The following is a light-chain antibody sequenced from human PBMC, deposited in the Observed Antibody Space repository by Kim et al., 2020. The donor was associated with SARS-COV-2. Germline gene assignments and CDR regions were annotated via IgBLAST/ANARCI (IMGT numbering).Light chain of an antibody. V-gene: IGKV3-11*01. CDR2: DAS. CDR3: QHRYTVPPLT. CDR1: QTISTY. J-gene: IGKJ4*01. Sequence: EIVLTQSPTALSLSPGESATLSCRASQTISTYLAWYQHKPGQAPRLLIHDASIRATGIPARFSGSGSGTDFTLTIRYLEPEDFAVYYCQHRYTVPPLTFGGGTKLEI.